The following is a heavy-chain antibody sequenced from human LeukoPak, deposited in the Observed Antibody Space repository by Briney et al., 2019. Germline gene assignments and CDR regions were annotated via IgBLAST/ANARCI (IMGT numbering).Heavy chain of an antibody. D-gene: IGHD6-19*01. J-gene: IGHJ6*02. CDR2: IYHSGST. V-gene: IGHV4-39*07. CDR3: ARLPAGAYYYYGMDV. CDR1: GGSISGSSYF. Sequence: SETLSLTCTVSGGSISGSSYFWGWIRQPPGKGLEWIGEIYHSGSTNYNPSLKSRVTISVDKSKNQFSLKLSSVTAADTAVYYCARLPAGAYYYYGMDVWAKGPRSPSP.